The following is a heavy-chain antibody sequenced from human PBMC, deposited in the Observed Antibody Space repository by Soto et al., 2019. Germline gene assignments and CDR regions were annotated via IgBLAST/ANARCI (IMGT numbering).Heavy chain of an antibody. CDR3: ARAERGTATTVVDAFDI. CDR2: MSHSGGT. J-gene: IGHJ3*02. CDR1: GGSVSSGRYY. Sequence: QVQLQQWGAGLLKPSETLSLTCAVYGGSVSSGRYYWSWIRQPPGMGLEWIGEMSHSGGTHFNPSLKSRVTISVDTSKNQFSLKMSSVTAADTALYYCARAERGTATTVVDAFDIWGPGTMVTVSS. V-gene: IGHV4-34*01. D-gene: IGHD1-1*01.